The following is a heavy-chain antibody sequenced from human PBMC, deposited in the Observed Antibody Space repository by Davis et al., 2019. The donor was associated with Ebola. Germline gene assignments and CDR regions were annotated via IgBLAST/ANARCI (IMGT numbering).Heavy chain of an antibody. J-gene: IGHJ6*02. V-gene: IGHV3-48*02. D-gene: IGHD4-17*01. CDR1: GFTFSSYW. CDR3: ARKYGDYYYYGMDV. CDR2: ISSSSSTI. Sequence: GGSLRLSCAASGFTFSSYWMSWVRQAPGKGLEWVSYISSSSSTIYYADSVKGRFTISRDNAKNSLYLQMNSLRDEDTAVYYCARKYGDYYYYGMDVWGQGTTVTVSS.